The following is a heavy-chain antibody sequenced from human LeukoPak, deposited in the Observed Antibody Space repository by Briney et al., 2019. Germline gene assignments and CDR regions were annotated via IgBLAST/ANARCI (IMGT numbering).Heavy chain of an antibody. J-gene: IGHJ4*02. D-gene: IGHD2-15*01. CDR1: GYTFTGYY. V-gene: IGHV1-2*06. Sequence: ASVKVSCKASGYTFTGYYMHWVRQAPGQRLEWMGRINPNSGGTNYAQKFQGRVTMTRDTSISTAYMELSRLRSDDTAAYYCARASSATFHFDYWGQGTLVTVSS. CDR2: INPNSGGT. CDR3: ARASSATFHFDY.